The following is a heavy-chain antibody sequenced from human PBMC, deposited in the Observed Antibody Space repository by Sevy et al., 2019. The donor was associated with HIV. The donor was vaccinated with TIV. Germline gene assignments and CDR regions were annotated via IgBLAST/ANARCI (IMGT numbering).Heavy chain of an antibody. CDR2: ISADSGNS. V-gene: IGHV1-18*01. CDR3: ARDRGGYARNSIDY. Sequence: ASVKVSCKASGYPFSSYGISWVRQAPGQGLEWMGWISADSGNSNYARNLQGRVTMTTDTSTSTAYMELRSLRFDDTAVYYCARDRGGYARNSIDYWGQGTLVTVS. CDR1: GYPFSSYG. J-gene: IGHJ4*02. D-gene: IGHD3-10*01.